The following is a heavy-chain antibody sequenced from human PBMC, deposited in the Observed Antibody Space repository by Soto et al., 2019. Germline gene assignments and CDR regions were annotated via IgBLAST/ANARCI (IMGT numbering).Heavy chain of an antibody. D-gene: IGHD4-17*01. Sequence: QVQLQESGPGLVKPSQTLSLTCTVSGGSISNDKYYWTWIRQHPGKGLEWIGYTSYSGSTFYSASLKSRFTIAVDTSKNHFSLNLVSVTAADTAIYYCARDSGRTVTTFNWLDPWGQGILVTVSS. J-gene: IGHJ5*02. V-gene: IGHV4-31*03. CDR3: ARDSGRTVTTFNWLDP. CDR2: TSYSGST. CDR1: GGSISNDKYY.